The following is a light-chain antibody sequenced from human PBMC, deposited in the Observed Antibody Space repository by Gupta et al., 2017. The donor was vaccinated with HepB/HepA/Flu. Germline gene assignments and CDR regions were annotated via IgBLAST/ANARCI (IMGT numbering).Light chain of an antibody. CDR1: RRDIGDYDL. Sequence: QSALTQPASVSGSPGQSITLSCTGTRRDIGDYDLVCWYQQYPGKAPKLIIYDVVNRPSGVSNRFSGAKSGNTASLTISGLQVEDEADYYCSSYAYSSSLIIFGGGTRLTVL. CDR2: DVV. CDR3: SSYAYSSSLII. V-gene: IGLV2-14*03. J-gene: IGLJ2*01.